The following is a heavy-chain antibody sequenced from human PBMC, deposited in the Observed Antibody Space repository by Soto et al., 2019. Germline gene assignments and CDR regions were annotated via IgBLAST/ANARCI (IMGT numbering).Heavy chain of an antibody. V-gene: IGHV3-30*18. D-gene: IGHD3-22*01. Sequence: PGGSLRLSCAASGFTFNNYDMHWVRQAPGKGLEWVAVISYDGSNKYYADSVKGRFTISRDNSKNTLYLQMNSLRAEDTAVYYCAKIGYYDSSEYFDYWGQGTRVTVSS. CDR2: ISYDGSNK. J-gene: IGHJ4*02. CDR1: GFTFNNYD. CDR3: AKIGYYDSSEYFDY.